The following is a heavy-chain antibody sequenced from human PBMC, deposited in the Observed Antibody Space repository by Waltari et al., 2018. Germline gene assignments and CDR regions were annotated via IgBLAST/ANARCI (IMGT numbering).Heavy chain of an antibody. CDR1: GYTFTTYS. Sequence: QVYLVQSGAELKKPGASVKVSCKASGYTFTTYSMHWVRQAPGQGLEWMGWIHGGNGNTKYSKKFQDRLSISQDTSATTVYMELSSLTSEDTAVYYCAKTQYDFWSAYFDYWGQGTLVTVSS. D-gene: IGHD3-3*01. V-gene: IGHV1-3*01. J-gene: IGHJ4*02. CDR3: AKTQYDFWSAYFDY. CDR2: IHGGNGNT.